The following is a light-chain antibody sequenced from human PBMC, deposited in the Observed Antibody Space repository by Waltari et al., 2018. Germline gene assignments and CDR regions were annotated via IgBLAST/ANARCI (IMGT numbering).Light chain of an antibody. Sequence: DIVMTQSPDSLAVSLGERATITCHSSESLLSPSNNMNYLAWYQQRPGQPPRLLIKLTSTRESGVPDRFSGSGSGTDFTLTISSLQTEDVATYFCQQYFRGPISFGPGTKLEMK. J-gene: IGKJ3*01. CDR3: QQYFRGPIS. CDR1: ESLLSPSNNMNY. V-gene: IGKV4-1*01. CDR2: LTS.